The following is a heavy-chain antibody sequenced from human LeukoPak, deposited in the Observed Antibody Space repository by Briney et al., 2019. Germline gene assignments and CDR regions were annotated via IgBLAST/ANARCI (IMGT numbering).Heavy chain of an antibody. CDR3: AREGKLKVRGVIRRAAFDI. CDR1: GFTFSSYW. Sequence: GGSLRLSCAASGFTFSSYWMSWVRQAPGKGLEWVANIKHDGSEKYYVDSVKGRFTISRDNAKNSLYMQMNSLRAEDTAVYYCAREGKLKVRGVIRRAAFDIWGQGTMVTVSS. V-gene: IGHV3-7*03. D-gene: IGHD3-10*01. J-gene: IGHJ3*02. CDR2: IKHDGSEK.